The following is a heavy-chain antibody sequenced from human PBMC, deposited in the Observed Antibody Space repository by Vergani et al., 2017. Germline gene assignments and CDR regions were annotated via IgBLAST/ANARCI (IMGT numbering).Heavy chain of an antibody. CDR1: GGTFSSYA. CDR2: IIPIFGTA. V-gene: IGHV1-69*13. Sequence: QVQLVQSGAEVKKPGSSVKVSCKASGGTFSSYAISWVRQAPGQGLEWMGRIIPIFGTANYAQKFQGRVTITADESTSTAYMGLSSLRSEDTAVYYCARGTSHGTYYYDSSGYVYWGQGTLVTVSS. D-gene: IGHD3-22*01. J-gene: IGHJ4*02. CDR3: ARGTSHGTYYYDSSGYVY.